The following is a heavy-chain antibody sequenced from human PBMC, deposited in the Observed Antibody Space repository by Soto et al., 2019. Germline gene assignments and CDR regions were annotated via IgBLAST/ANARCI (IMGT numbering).Heavy chain of an antibody. CDR3: ANDGSGWYAYYYYGMAV. CDR2: ISYDGSNK. CDR1: GFTFSSYG. D-gene: IGHD6-19*01. J-gene: IGHJ6*02. V-gene: IGHV3-30*18. Sequence: QVQLVESGGGVVQPGRSLRLSCAASGFTFSSYGMHWVRQAPGKGLEWVAVISYDGSNKYYADSVKGRFTISRDNSKNTLYLQMNSLRAEDTAVYYCANDGSGWYAYYYYGMAVWGQGTTVTVSS.